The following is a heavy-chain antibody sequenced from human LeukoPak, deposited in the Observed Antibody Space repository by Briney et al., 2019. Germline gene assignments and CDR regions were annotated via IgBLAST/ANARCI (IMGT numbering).Heavy chain of an antibody. CDR2: INPNSGGT. J-gene: IGHJ1*01. CDR3: ARDGFYGSRWKPLRNFHN. V-gene: IGHV1-2*02. CDR1: GYTFIGYY. D-gene: IGHD6-13*01. Sequence: ASVKVSCKASGYTFIGYYIHWVRQAPGQGLEWMGWINPNSGGTKSAQKFQGRVTMTRDTAISTVYMELSRLRSDDTAVYFCARDGFYGSRWKPLRNFHNWGQGTLVTVSS.